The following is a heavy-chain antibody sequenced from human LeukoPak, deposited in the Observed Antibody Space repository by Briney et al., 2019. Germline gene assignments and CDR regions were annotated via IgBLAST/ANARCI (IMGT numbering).Heavy chain of an antibody. V-gene: IGHV3-74*01. Sequence: GGSLRLSCAASGFAFSSYWMHWVRQAPGKGLVWVSRINSDGSSTSYADSVKGRFTISRNNAKNTLYLQMNSLRAEETAVYYCARDIIVGATTTNVAFDIWGQGTVVTVSS. J-gene: IGHJ3*02. CDR3: ARDIIVGATTTNVAFDI. D-gene: IGHD1-26*01. CDR1: GFAFSSYW. CDR2: INSDGSST.